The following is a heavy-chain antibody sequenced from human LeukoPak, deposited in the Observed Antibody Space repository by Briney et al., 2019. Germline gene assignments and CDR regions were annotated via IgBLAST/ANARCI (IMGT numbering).Heavy chain of an antibody. V-gene: IGHV3-23*01. CDR2: IGAGGGT. Sequence: GGSLRLSCAASGFTFSSYALTWVRQAPGKGLEWVSTIGAGGGTYYPDSVKGRFAISRDNSKNILYLQMSSLRAEDTAVYYCAKETSYSSRYLLTYYFDYWGQGTLVTVSS. CDR3: AKETSYSSRYLLTYYFDY. J-gene: IGHJ4*02. CDR1: GFTFSSYA. D-gene: IGHD6-13*01.